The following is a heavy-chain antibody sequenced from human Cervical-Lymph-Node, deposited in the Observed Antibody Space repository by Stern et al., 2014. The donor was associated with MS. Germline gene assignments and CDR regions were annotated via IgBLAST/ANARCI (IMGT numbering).Heavy chain of an antibody. CDR2: IDTDGGTT. CDR3: ARDSSGRDDF. D-gene: IGHD6-25*01. V-gene: IGHV3-74*01. Sequence: EVQLVESGGGLVQPGGSLRLSCAASGFTFSSYWLHWFRQVPGKGLVWGSRIDTDGGTTNYADSVKGRFTISRDNAENTLYLQMNSLRAEDTAVYYCARDSSGRDDFWGQGTLVTVSS. J-gene: IGHJ4*02. CDR1: GFTFSSYW.